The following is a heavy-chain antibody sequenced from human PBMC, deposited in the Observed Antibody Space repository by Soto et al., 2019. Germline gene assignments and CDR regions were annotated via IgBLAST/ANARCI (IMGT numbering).Heavy chain of an antibody. D-gene: IGHD2-8*02. V-gene: IGHV1-18*01. CDR1: GYTFTSYG. CDR2: ISAYNGTT. Sequence: QVQLVQSGAEVKKPGASVKVSCKASGYTFTSYGISWVRQAPGQGLEWRGWISAYNGTTNYAQKLQGRVTMTPETSTSTASRELRSLRSDDTAVYYCARDGGVQARFDPWGQGTRVTFSS. CDR3: ARDGGVQARFDP. J-gene: IGHJ5*02.